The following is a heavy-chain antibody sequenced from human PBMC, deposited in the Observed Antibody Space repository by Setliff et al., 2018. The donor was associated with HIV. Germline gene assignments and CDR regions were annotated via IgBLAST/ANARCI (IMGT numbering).Heavy chain of an antibody. CDR1: GGSFSSYG. CDR2: IMPIFGTA. D-gene: IGHD3-10*01. CDR3: ARVEIQLWLLGPFDP. V-gene: IGHV1-69*13. Sequence: SVKVSCKASGGSFSSYGLSWVRQAPGQGLEWMGGIMPIFGTANYAQKFQGRVTIIADASTNTVNMELSSLRSEDAAVYFCARVEIQLWLLGPFDPWGQGTLVTVSS. J-gene: IGHJ5*02.